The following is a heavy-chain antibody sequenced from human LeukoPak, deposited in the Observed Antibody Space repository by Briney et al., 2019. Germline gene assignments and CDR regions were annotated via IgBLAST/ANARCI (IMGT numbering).Heavy chain of an antibody. Sequence: ASVKVSCKASGYTFTGYYMHWVRQAPGQGLEWMGRINPNSGGTNYAQKFQGRVTMTRDTSISTAYMELSSLRSEDTAVYYCARLSYYNHPNDYYFDYWGQGTLVTVSS. J-gene: IGHJ4*02. V-gene: IGHV1-2*06. CDR1: GYTFTGYY. CDR3: ARLSYYNHPNDYYFDY. D-gene: IGHD3-10*01. CDR2: INPNSGGT.